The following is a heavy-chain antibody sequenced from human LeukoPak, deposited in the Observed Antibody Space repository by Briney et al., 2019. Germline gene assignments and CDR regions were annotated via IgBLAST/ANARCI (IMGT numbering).Heavy chain of an antibody. CDR2: IIPIFGTA. V-gene: IGHV1-69*01. CDR3: ARGPARFLEWLSPVGMDV. Sequence: GSSVKVPCKASGGTFSSYAISWVRQAPGQGLEWMGGIIPIFGTANYAQKFQGRVTITADESTSTAYMELSSLRSEDTAVYYCARGPARFLEWLSPVGMDVWGKGTTVTVSS. J-gene: IGHJ6*04. CDR1: GGTFSSYA. D-gene: IGHD3-3*01.